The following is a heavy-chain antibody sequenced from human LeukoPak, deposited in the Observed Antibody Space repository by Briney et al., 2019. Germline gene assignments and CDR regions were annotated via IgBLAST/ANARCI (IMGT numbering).Heavy chain of an antibody. V-gene: IGHV3-7*01. CDR3: AKVPDSYGFVALTYYFDS. J-gene: IGHJ4*02. Sequence: SGGSLRLSCAASGFTFSSYWMSWVRQAPGKGLEWVANIKQDGSEKYYVDSVKGRFTISRDNAKNSLYLQMNSLRAEDTAVYYCAKVPDSYGFVALTYYFDSWGQGTLVTVSS. CDR2: IKQDGSEK. D-gene: IGHD5-18*01. CDR1: GFTFSSYW.